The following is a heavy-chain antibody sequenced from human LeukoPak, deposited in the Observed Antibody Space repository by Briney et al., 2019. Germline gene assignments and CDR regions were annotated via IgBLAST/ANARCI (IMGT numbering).Heavy chain of an antibody. V-gene: IGHV3-74*01. CDR2: INSAGIST. Sequence: GGSLRLSCTASGFTFSSYWMHWVRQAPGKGLVWVSRINSAGISTNYADSVKGRFTISRDNSKNTLHLQMNSLRAEDTAVYYCARDLGDYVSYGMDVWGQGTTVTVSS. J-gene: IGHJ6*02. CDR1: GFTFSSYW. D-gene: IGHD4-17*01. CDR3: ARDLGDYVSYGMDV.